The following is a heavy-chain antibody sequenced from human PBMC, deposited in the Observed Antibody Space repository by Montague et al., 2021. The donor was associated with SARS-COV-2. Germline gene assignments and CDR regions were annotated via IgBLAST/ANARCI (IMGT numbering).Heavy chain of an antibody. V-gene: IGHV4-59*12. J-gene: IGHJ4*02. Sequence: SETLSLTCTVSGDSISNYYWSWIRRPPGKGLEWLGDIYYSGSTNYNPSXXSRVTISVDTSKNQFPLRSSSVTAADTAVYYCARLPYILPGYAYFDFWGQGSLVIVSS. CDR3: ARLPYILPGYAYFDF. D-gene: IGHD3-9*01. CDR1: GDSISNYY. CDR2: IYYSGST.